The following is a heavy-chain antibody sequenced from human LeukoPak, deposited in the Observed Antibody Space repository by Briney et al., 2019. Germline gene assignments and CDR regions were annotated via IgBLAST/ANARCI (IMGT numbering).Heavy chain of an antibody. CDR3: ARSPGGYCSSTSCYDPPDWYFDL. J-gene: IGHJ2*01. V-gene: IGHV4-59*08. D-gene: IGHD2-2*01. CDR2: IYYSGST. Sequence: SETLSLTCTVSGGSISSYYWSWIRQPPGKGLEWIGYIYYSGSTNYNPSLKSRVTISVDTSKNQFSLKLSSVTAADTAVYYCARSPGGYCSSTSCYDPPDWYFDLWGHGTLVTVSS. CDR1: GGSISSYY.